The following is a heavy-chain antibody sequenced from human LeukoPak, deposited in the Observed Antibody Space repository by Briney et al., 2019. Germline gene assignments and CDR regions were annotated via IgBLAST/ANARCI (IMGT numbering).Heavy chain of an antibody. CDR3: ARDLDY. V-gene: IGHV3-30*04. CDR2: ISSDGNNK. CDR1: EFTFTTYA. J-gene: IGHJ4*02. Sequence: GGSLRLSCAASEFTFTTYALHWVRQAPGEGLEWVAVISSDGNNKYYADSVKGRFTISRDNSKNTLYLQMNSLRAEDTAVYYCARDLDYWGQGTLVTVSS.